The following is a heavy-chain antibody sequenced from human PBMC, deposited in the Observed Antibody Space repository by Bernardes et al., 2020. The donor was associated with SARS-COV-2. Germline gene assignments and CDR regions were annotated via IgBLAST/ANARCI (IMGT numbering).Heavy chain of an antibody. CDR1: GFSFSNTE. CDR3: AKDPFPVVVVPAAIVFDY. V-gene: IGHV3-48*03. CDR2: ISSSGKTT. D-gene: IGHD2-2*02. Sequence: GGSLRLSCAPSGFSFSNTEMNWVRQAPGKGLEWIAYISSSGKTTYYADSVKGRFTISRDNTKTTLSLQMNSLRAEDTAVYYCAKDPFPVVVVPAAIVFDYWGQGTLVTVSS. J-gene: IGHJ4*02.